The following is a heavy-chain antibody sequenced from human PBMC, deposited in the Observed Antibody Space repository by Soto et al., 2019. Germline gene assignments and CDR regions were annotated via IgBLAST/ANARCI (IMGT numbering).Heavy chain of an antibody. Sequence: ASVKVSCKASGYTFTSYGISWVRQAPGQGLEWMGWISAYNGNTNYAQKLQGRVTMTTDTSTSTAYMELRSLRSDDTAVYYCARDLPGYDFWSGYYLKRDYYYYYGMDVWGQGTTVTVSS. V-gene: IGHV1-18*01. CDR2: ISAYNGNT. CDR3: ARDLPGYDFWSGYYLKRDYYYYYGMDV. CDR1: GYTFTSYG. D-gene: IGHD3-3*01. J-gene: IGHJ6*02.